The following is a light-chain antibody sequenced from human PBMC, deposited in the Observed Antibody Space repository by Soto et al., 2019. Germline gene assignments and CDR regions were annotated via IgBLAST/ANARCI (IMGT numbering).Light chain of an antibody. V-gene: IGKV3-20*01. CDR2: GAS. J-gene: IGKJ2*01. CDR3: HQYGHSPYT. Sequence: DIVLTQSPGTLSLSPGDRATLSCRASQGVSTNYVAWYQQKPGQSPRLLIYGASSRAAGIPDRFSGSGSGTDFTLTISGVEPEDFAVFYCHQYGHSPYTFGQGTKLEIK. CDR1: QGVSTNY.